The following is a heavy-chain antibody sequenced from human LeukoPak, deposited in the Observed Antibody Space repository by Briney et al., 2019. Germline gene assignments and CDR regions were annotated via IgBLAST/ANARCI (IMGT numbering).Heavy chain of an antibody. CDR2: IYHSGST. V-gene: IGHV4-4*02. CDR1: GGSISSSNW. Sequence: SETLSLTCAVSGGSISSSNWWSWVRQPPGKGLEWIGEIYHSGSTNYNPSLKSRVTISVDKSKNQFSLKLSSVTAADTAVYYCARVKIVVVTATDYYYYGMDVWGQGITVTVSS. D-gene: IGHD2-21*02. CDR3: ARVKIVVVTATDYYYYGMDV. J-gene: IGHJ6*02.